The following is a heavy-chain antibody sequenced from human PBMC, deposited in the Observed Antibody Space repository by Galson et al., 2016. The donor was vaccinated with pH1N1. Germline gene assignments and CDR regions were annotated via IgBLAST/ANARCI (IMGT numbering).Heavy chain of an antibody. CDR2: IYPGDSDT. J-gene: IGHJ3*01. CDR3: AKRGGSLRPGAFDF. CDR1: GYSFTPYW. Sequence: QSGAEVKKAGESLKISCKASGYSFTPYWIGWVRQVPGKGLEWMGNIYPGDSDTTYGPSFQGQVTFSVDKSITTAFLHWNSLEASDTAIYYCAKRGGSLRPGAFDFWGQGTLVSVSS. V-gene: IGHV5-51*01. D-gene: IGHD3-16*01.